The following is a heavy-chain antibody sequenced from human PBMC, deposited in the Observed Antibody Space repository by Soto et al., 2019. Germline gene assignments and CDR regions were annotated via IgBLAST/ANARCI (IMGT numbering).Heavy chain of an antibody. J-gene: IGHJ3*02. CDR3: AFEVAGSGSDAFDI. V-gene: IGHV4-4*02. Sequence: QVQLQESGPGLVKPSGTLSLTCAVSSGSISSSNWWSWVRQPPGKGLEWIGEIYLSGSTNYNPSLKSRVTISVDKSKNQFSLKLSSVTAADTAVYYCAFEVAGSGSDAFDIWGQGTMVTVSS. CDR2: IYLSGST. D-gene: IGHD6-19*01. CDR1: SGSISSSNW.